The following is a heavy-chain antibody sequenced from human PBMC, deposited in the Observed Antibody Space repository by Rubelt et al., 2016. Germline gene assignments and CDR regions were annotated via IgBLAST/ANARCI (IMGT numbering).Heavy chain of an antibody. J-gene: IGHJ1*01. CDR2: RDNSGRT. CDR1: GAPITSGGYS. Sequence: QLQLQEPDSGLVKPSQTLSLTCTVSGAPITSGGYSWSWIRQPPGKGLEWIGYRDNSGRTYYNASLRSRVSISVDSSKNPFSLKLTPVTAADTALYYCATEIGGGSGWYHDNWGLGTLVTVSS. V-gene: IGHV4-30-2*01. CDR3: ATEIGGGSGWYHDN. D-gene: IGHD6-19*01.